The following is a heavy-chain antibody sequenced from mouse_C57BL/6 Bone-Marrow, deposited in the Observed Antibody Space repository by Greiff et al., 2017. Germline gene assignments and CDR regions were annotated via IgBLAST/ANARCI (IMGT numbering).Heavy chain of an antibody. V-gene: IGHV6-3*01. Sequence: DVKLQESGGGLVQPGGSMKLSCVASGFTFSNYWMNWVRQSPEKGLEWVAQIRLKSDNYATHYAESVKGRFTISRDDSKSSVYLQMNNLRAEDTGIYYCTGVPLYGSSSYAMDYWGQGTSVTVSS. J-gene: IGHJ4*01. D-gene: IGHD1-1*01. CDR3: TGVPLYGSSSYAMDY. CDR2: IRLKSDNYAT. CDR1: GFTFSNYW.